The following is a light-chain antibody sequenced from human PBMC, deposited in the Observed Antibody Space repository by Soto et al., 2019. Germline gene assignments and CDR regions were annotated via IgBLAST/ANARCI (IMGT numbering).Light chain of an antibody. J-gene: IGKJ4*01. CDR2: DTS. CDR1: QLVSSY. Sequence: EIVLTQSPVTLSLSPGERATLSCRASQLVSSYLAWYQQKPGQAPRLLIYDTSNRATGIPARFSGSGSGTDSTLTISSLEPEDVAVYYCQQRTNWPPTVTFGGGTTVEIK. V-gene: IGKV3-11*01. CDR3: QQRTNWPPTVT.